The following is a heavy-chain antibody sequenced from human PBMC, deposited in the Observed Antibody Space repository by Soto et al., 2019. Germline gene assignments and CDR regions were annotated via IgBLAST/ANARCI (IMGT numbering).Heavy chain of an antibody. D-gene: IGHD6-6*01. CDR1: GGSISSGDYY. J-gene: IGHJ6*02. CDR2: IYDSGST. V-gene: IGHV4-39*01. CDR3: ARPRRYSSSPYYYYGMDV. Sequence: SETLSLTCTVSGGSISSGDYYWGWIRQPPGKGLEWIGTIYDSGSTYYNPSLKSRVTISVDTSKNQFSLKLSSVTAADTAVYYCARPRRYSSSPYYYYGMDVWGQGTTVTVSS.